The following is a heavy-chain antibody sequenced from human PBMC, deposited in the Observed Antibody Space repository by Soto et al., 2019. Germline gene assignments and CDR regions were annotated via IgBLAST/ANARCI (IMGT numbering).Heavy chain of an antibody. J-gene: IGHJ5*02. CDR3: ARVGPPADP. CDR2: IYYSGST. CDR1: GGSISSSTYY. Sequence: SETLSLTCTVSGGSISSSTYYWGWIRQSPGKGLEWIGSIYYSGSTYYNPSLKSRVTISVDTSKNQFSLKLSSVTAADTAVYYCARVGPPADPWGPGTLVTVSS. V-gene: IGHV4-39*01.